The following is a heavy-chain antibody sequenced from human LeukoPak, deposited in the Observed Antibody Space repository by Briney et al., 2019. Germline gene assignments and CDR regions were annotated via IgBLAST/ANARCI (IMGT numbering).Heavy chain of an antibody. CDR3: ARVEMATIRD. V-gene: IGHV4-59*01. CDR1: GGSISSYY. J-gene: IGHJ4*02. CDR2: TYYTGST. Sequence: SETLSLTCTVSGGSISSYYWSWIRQPPGKGLEWIGYTYYTGSTNYNPSLKSRVTISVDTSKNQFSLKLISVTAADTAVYYCARVEMATIRDWGQGTLVTVSS. D-gene: IGHD5-24*01.